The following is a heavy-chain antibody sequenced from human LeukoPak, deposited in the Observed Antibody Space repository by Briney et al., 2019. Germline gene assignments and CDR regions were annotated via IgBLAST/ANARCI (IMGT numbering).Heavy chain of an antibody. CDR3: ARRGGYCSGGSCPHFDY. V-gene: IGHV1-3*01. Sequence: PRASVKVSCKASGYTFTSYAMHWVRQAPGQRLEWMGWINAGNGNTKYSQKFQGRVTITRDTSASTAYMELSSLRSEDTAVYYCARRGGYCSGGSCPHFDYWGQGTLVTVSS. D-gene: IGHD2-15*01. CDR2: INAGNGNT. CDR1: GYTFTSYA. J-gene: IGHJ4*02.